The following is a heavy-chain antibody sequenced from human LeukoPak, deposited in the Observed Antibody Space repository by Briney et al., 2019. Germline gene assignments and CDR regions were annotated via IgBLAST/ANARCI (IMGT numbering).Heavy chain of an antibody. CDR3: ARITYYYDSSGYWAYYFDY. CDR2: IYTSGST. D-gene: IGHD3-22*01. J-gene: IGHJ4*02. V-gene: IGHV4-4*07. Sequence: SETLSLTCTVSGGSISSYYWSWIRQPAGKGLEWIGRIYTSGSTNYNPSLKSRVTISVDTSKNQFSLKLSSVTAADTAVYYCARITYYYDSSGYWAYYFDYWGQGTLVTVSS. CDR1: GGSISSYY.